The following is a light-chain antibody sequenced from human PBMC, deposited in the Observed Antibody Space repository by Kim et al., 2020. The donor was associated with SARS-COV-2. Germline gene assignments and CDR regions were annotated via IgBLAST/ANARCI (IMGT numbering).Light chain of an antibody. Sequence: SASVGDRVTISCRASQGINTWLAWYQHKPGRAPKLMIYDASSLESGVPSRFSGSGYGTEFTLTITGLQPDDFATYYCQQYKNSWSFGQGTKVDIK. CDR2: DAS. CDR1: QGINTW. J-gene: IGKJ1*01. V-gene: IGKV1-5*01. CDR3: QQYKNSWS.